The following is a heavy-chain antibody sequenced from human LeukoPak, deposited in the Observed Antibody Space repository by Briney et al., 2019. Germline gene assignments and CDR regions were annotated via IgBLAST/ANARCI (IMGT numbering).Heavy chain of an antibody. CDR1: GFTFNSFA. V-gene: IGHV3-23*01. D-gene: IGHD4-17*01. J-gene: IGHJ4*02. CDR2: ISSSGGDA. Sequence: GGSLRLSCGASGFTFNSFAMNWVRQAPGKGLEWVSAISSSGGDAYYADSVKGRFTISRDNAKKMLYLQMNGLRVDDTAVYYCTRAPYHGDYVSWAWGQGTLVTVSS. CDR3: TRAPYHGDYVSWA.